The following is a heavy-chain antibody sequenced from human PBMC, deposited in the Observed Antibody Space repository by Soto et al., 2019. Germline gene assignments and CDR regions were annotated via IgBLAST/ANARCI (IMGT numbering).Heavy chain of an antibody. CDR2: ISTSSSPR. V-gene: IGHV3-48*01. CDR1: GFTFRHYS. D-gene: IGHD2-8*01. Sequence: GGSLRLSCAASGFTFRHYSMHWVRQAPGKGLEWVAYISTSSSPRYYADSVKGRFTISRDNDRKSIYLEMNSLRAEDTAVYYCARVPQWCMHCLDVWGQGTTVTVSS. CDR3: ARVPQWCMHCLDV. J-gene: IGHJ6*02.